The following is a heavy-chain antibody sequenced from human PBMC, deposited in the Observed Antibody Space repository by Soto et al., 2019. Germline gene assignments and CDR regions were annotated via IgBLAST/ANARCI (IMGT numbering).Heavy chain of an antibody. Sequence: SETLSLTCTVSGGSISSGDYYWSWIRQPPGKGLEWIGYIYYSGSTYYNPSLKSRVTISVDTSKNQFSLKLSSVTAADTAVYYCASILRTSRYYYDSSGYRPPNDYWGQGTLVTVSS. J-gene: IGHJ4*02. CDR2: IYYSGST. D-gene: IGHD3-22*01. CDR1: GGSISSGDYY. CDR3: ASILRTSRYYYDSSGYRPPNDY. V-gene: IGHV4-30-4*01.